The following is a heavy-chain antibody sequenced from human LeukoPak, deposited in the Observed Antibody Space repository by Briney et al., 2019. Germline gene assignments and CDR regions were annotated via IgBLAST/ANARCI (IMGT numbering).Heavy chain of an antibody. CDR2: ISSSSSYI. J-gene: IGHJ4*02. V-gene: IGHV3-21*01. D-gene: IGHD6-13*01. CDR1: GFTFSSYG. CDR3: ARDYVSSSWPFDY. Sequence: GRSLRLSCAASGFTFSSYGMHWVRQAPGKGLEWVSSISSSSSYIYYADSVKGRFTISRDNAKNSLYLQMNSLRAEDTAVYYCARDYVSSSWPFDYWGQGTLVTVSS.